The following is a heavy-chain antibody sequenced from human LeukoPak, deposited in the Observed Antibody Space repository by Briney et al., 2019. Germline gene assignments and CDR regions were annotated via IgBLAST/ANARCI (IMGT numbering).Heavy chain of an antibody. J-gene: IGHJ4*02. CDR2: IYSGGIT. CDR1: GFTVSSNF. D-gene: IGHD3-16*01. V-gene: IGHV3-53*01. CDR3: AKDEVTSGGGLDY. Sequence: GGSLRLSCAASGFTVSSNFMHSVRQAPGKGLEWVSVIYSGGITYYADSVKGRFTVSRDNSRNTMYLHMNSLKVEDTAVYYCAKDEVTSGGGLDYWGQGTLVTVSS.